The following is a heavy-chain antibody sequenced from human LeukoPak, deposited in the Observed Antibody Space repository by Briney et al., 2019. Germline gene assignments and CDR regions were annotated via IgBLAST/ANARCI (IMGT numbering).Heavy chain of an antibody. V-gene: IGHV4-34*01. CDR1: GGSFSGYY. CDR2: INHSGST. J-gene: IGHJ6*02. CDR3: AKASVRYYYGMDV. Sequence: SETLSLTCAVYGGSFSGYYWSWIRQPPGKGLEWIGEINHSGSTNYNPSLKSRVTISVDTSKNQFSLKLSSVTAADTAVYYCAKASVRYYYGMDVWGQGTTVTVSS.